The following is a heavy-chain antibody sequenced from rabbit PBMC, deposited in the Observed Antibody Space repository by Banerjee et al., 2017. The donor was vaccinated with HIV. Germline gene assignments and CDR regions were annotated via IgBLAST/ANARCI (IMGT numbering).Heavy chain of an antibody. CDR2: INTSSGNT. J-gene: IGHJ4*01. Sequence: QEQLVESGGGLVQPEGSLTLTCKASGSDISSNAMCWVRQAPGKGLELIACINTSSGNTVYATWAKGRFTISKASWTTVTLQMTSLTAADTATYFCARGWYTWNYAADTYALNLWGQGTLVTVS. CDR1: GSDISSNA. D-gene: IGHD4-2*01. CDR3: ARGWYTWNYAADTYALNL. V-gene: IGHV1S45*01.